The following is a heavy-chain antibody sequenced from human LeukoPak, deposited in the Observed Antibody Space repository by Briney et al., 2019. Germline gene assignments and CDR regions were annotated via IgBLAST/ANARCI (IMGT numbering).Heavy chain of an antibody. J-gene: IGHJ5*02. CDR1: GYTFTSYG. CDR3: ARAEMATRIGSFDWFDP. V-gene: IGHV1-69*13. CDR2: IIPIFGTA. Sequence: ASVKASCKASGYTFTSYGISWVRQAPGQGLEWMGGIIPIFGTANYAQKFQGRVTITADESTSTAYMELSSLRSEDTAVYYCARAEMATRIGSFDWFDPWGQGTLVTVSS. D-gene: IGHD5-24*01.